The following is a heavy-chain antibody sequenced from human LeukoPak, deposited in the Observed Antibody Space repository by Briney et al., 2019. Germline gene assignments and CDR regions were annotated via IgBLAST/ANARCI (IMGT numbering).Heavy chain of an antibody. D-gene: IGHD3-22*01. CDR3: AADRGYYDSSGYYSYAFDI. CDR1: GFTFTSSA. J-gene: IGHJ3*02. CDR2: IVVGSGNT. V-gene: IGHV1-58*02. Sequence: ASVKVSCKASGFTFTSSAMQWVRQARGQRLEWIGWIVVGSGNTNYAQKFQERVTITRDMSTSTAYMELSSLRSEDTAVYYCAADRGYYDSSGYYSYAFDIWGQGTMVTVSS.